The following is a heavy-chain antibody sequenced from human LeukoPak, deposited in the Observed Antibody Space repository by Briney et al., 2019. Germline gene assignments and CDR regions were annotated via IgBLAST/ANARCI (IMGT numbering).Heavy chain of an antibody. CDR2: IIPIFGTA. CDR1: GGTFSSYA. Sequence: SVKVSCKASGGTFSSYAISWVRQAPGQGLEWMGGIIPIFGTANYAQKFQGRVTITTDESTSTAYMELCSLRSEDTAVYYCARAWGYFDWLYGYWGQGTLVTVSS. V-gene: IGHV1-69*05. J-gene: IGHJ4*02. CDR3: ARAWGYFDWLYGY. D-gene: IGHD3-9*01.